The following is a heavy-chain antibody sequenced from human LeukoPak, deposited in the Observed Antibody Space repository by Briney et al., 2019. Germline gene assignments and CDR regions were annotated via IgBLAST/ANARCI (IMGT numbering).Heavy chain of an antibody. D-gene: IGHD3-3*01. Sequence: GGSLRISCAASGFTFSSYSMNWVRQAPGKGLEWVSSISSSSSYIYYADSVKGRFTISRDNAKNSLYLQMNSLRAEDTAVYYCAARNYDFWSGYSSNDYWGQGTLVTVSS. CDR3: AARNYDFWSGYSSNDY. CDR2: ISSSSSYI. J-gene: IGHJ4*02. CDR1: GFTFSSYS. V-gene: IGHV3-21*01.